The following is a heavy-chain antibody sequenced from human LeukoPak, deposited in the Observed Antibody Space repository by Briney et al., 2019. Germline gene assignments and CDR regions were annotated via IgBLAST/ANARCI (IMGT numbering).Heavy chain of an antibody. CDR1: GGYMNTYY. CDR2: IYHSSFT. CDR3: ARLGRDGYNFDY. Sequence: PSETLSLTCTVSGGYMNTYYWTWLRQPAGKGLQWIGYIYHSSFTNYNPSLESRVTMSVDTSKNQFSLKLTSVTAADTAVYYCARLGRDGYNFDYWGQGTLVTVSS. J-gene: IGHJ4*02. D-gene: IGHD5-24*01. V-gene: IGHV4-4*07.